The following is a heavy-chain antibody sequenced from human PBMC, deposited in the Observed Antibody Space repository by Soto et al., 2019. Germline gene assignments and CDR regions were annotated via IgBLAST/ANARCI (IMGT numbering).Heavy chain of an antibody. CDR1: SGSFSGYY. CDR2: LYQGLSI. D-gene: IGHD3-22*01. CDR3: ARDLDGLHDDTSGPFPRPG. Sequence: ETLSLTCAVYSGSFSGYYWSWIRQPPGKGLEWIGELYQGLSIVYNPSLESRVTISGDSSKNQFSLKLRSVTAADTSIYYCARDLDGLHDDTSGPFPRPGWGQGTLVTVSS. V-gene: IGHV4-34*01. J-gene: IGHJ1*01.